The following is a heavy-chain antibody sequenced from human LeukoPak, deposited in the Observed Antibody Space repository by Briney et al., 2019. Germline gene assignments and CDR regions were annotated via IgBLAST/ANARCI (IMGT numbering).Heavy chain of an antibody. J-gene: IGHJ4*02. V-gene: IGHV1-8*01. D-gene: IGHD5-18*01. CDR3: VASGGDYSYGFRFDY. Sequence: ASVKVSCKASGYTFTSYDINWVRQATGQGLEWMGWMNPNSGNTGYAQKFQGRVTMTRDTSISTAYMELSSLRSEDTAVYYCVASGGDYSYGFRFDYWGQGTLVTVSS. CDR2: MNPNSGNT. CDR1: GYTFTSYD.